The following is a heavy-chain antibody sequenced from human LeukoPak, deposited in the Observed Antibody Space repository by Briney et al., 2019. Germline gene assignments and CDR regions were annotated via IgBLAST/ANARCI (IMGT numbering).Heavy chain of an antibody. D-gene: IGHD5-18*01. V-gene: IGHV3-64*02. Sequence: GGSLRLSCAASGFTFSNYAMHWVRQAPGKGLEYVSAITTNGGSTFYADSVKGRFTISRDNSKNTLSLQMGSLRDDDMAVYYCAIEGPRGYSHGYGNYYFDYWGQGTLVTVSS. CDR3: AIEGPRGYSHGYGNYYFDY. CDR2: ITTNGGST. J-gene: IGHJ4*02. CDR1: GFTFSNYA.